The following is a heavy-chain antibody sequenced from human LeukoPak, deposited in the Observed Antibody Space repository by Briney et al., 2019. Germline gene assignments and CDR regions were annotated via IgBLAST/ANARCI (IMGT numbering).Heavy chain of an antibody. CDR2: MYYSGST. J-gene: IGHJ6*03. CDR3: ARAPFMITFGGVIADYYMDV. CDR1: GGSISSSSDY. Sequence: PSETLSLTCTVSGGSISSSSDYWGWIRQPPGKGLEWIGSMYYSGSTYDNPSLKSRVTISLDTSKNQFSLKLSSVTAADTAVYYCARAPFMITFGGVIADYYMDVWGKGTTVTVSS. D-gene: IGHD3-16*02. V-gene: IGHV4-39*07.